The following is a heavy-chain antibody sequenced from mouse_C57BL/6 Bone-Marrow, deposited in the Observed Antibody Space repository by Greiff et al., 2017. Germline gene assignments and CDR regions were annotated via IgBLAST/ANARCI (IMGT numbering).Heavy chain of an antibody. J-gene: IGHJ3*01. D-gene: IGHD1-1*01. CDR2: IDPSDSYT. CDR3: ARYYGSSYRWFAD. CDR1: GYTFTSYW. Sequence: QVQLQQPGAELVRPGTSVKLSCKASGYTFTSYWMHWVKQRPGQGLEWIGVIDPSDSYTNYNQKFKGKATLTVDTSSSTAYMQLSSLTSEDSAVYYCARYYGSSYRWFADWGQGTLVTVSA. V-gene: IGHV1-59*01.